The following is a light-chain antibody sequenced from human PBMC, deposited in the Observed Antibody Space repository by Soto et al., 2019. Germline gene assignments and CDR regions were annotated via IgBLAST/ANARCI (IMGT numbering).Light chain of an antibody. CDR2: GAS. CDR3: QQYDASPFT. CDR1: ESVYINS. J-gene: IGKJ3*01. Sequence: EIVLTQSPGTLSLSPGERATLSCRASESVYINSLAWYQQKPGHAPRLLIYGASTRATAIPDRFSGSGSGTDFALTISRLEPEDFAMYYCQQYDASPFTFGPGTRVDIK. V-gene: IGKV3-20*01.